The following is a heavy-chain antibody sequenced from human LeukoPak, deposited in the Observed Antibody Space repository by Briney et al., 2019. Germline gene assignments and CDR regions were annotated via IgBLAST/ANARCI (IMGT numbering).Heavy chain of an antibody. J-gene: IGHJ6*02. V-gene: IGHV3-9*01. D-gene: IGHD1-26*01. CDR3: AKHLTATNTYIFFGLDV. CDR1: GYSFKDYG. CDR2: INWNGGGT. Sequence: GGSLRLSCAATGYSFKDYGMHWVRQPPGKGLEWVSAINWNGGGTDYADSVKGRFTIFRDNAKNSLYLQLSSLRPEDTPLYYCAKHLTATNTYIFFGLDVWGQGTSVTVSS.